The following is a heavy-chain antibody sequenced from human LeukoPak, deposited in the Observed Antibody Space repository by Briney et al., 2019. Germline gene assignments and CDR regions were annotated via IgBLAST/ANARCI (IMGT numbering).Heavy chain of an antibody. D-gene: IGHD5-24*01. CDR1: GFTFSSYS. CDR2: ISSSSSYI. J-gene: IGHJ4*02. Sequence: PGGSLRLSCAASGFTFSSYSVNWVRQAPGKGLEWVSSISSSSSYIYYADSVKGRFTISRDNAKNSLYLQMNSLRAEDTAVYYCAREGVATSPFDYWGQGTLVTVSS. CDR3: AREGVATSPFDY. V-gene: IGHV3-21*01.